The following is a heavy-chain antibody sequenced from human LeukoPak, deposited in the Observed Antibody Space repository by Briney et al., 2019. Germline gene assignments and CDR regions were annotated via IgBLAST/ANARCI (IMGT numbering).Heavy chain of an antibody. J-gene: IGHJ4*02. CDR3: ARDRIPLNGYYNDRSGYYYSY. Sequence: GASVKVSCKASGYTFSSYGISWVRQAPGLGLEWMGWISAYDGNTNYAQKVQGRVTMTTDTSTSTAYLELRSLRSDDTAVYYCARDRIPLNGYYNDRSGYYYSYWGQGTLVTVSS. CDR2: ISAYDGNT. V-gene: IGHV1-18*01. D-gene: IGHD3-22*01. CDR1: GYTFSSYG.